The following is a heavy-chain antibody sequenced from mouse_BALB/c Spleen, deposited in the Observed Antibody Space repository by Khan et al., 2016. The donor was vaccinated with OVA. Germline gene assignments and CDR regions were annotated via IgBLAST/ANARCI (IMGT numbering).Heavy chain of an antibody. CDR2: IDPFSGST. J-gene: IGHJ3*01. CDR3: TRHGYVAWFTY. D-gene: IGHD2-2*01. V-gene: IGHV1S135*01. CDR1: GYSFTSYY. Sequence: VHVKQSGPELMKPGASVKISCRTSGYSFTSYYIHWMMQSHGKSLELIGYIDPFSGSTTYNQQFKGKATLTVDKSSSTAYIHLSNLTSEDSAVYYCTRHGYVAWFTYWGQGTLVTVSA.